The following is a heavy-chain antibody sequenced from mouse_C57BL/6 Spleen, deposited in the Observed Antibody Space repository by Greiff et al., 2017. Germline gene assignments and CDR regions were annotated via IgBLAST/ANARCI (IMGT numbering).Heavy chain of an antibody. CDR1: GYTFTSYW. V-gene: IGHV1-64*01. CDR3: ATFTTVVAKDY. Sequence: VQLQQPGAELVKPGASVKLSCKASGYTFTSYWMHWVKQRPGQGLEWIGMIHPNSGSTNYNEKFKSKATLTVDKSSSTAYMQLSSLTSEDSAVYYCATFTTVVAKDYWGQGTTLTVSS. CDR2: IHPNSGST. J-gene: IGHJ2*01. D-gene: IGHD1-1*01.